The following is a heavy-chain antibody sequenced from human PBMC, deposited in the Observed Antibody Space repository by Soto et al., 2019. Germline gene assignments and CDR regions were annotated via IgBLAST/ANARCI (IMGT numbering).Heavy chain of an antibody. Sequence: QVQLVQSGAEVKKPGASVKVSCKASGYTFTSYGISWVRQAPGQGLEWMGWISAYNGNTNYAQKIQGRVTMTTDTSTSTAYVELRSRGSDDTAVYYCARAVDYYDSSGYYTHEYFQHWGQGTLVTVSS. V-gene: IGHV1-18*01. J-gene: IGHJ1*01. CDR1: GYTFTSYG. D-gene: IGHD3-22*01. CDR2: ISAYNGNT. CDR3: ARAVDYYDSSGYYTHEYFQH.